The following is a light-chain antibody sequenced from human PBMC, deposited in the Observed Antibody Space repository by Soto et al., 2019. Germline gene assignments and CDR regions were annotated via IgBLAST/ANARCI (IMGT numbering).Light chain of an antibody. CDR2: GAS. CDR1: QSVSANY. V-gene: IGKV3-20*01. Sequence: EVVLTQSPATLSLSPGERATLSCRANQSVSANYLAWYQQKPGQAPRLLIYGASSRATGIPDRFSGSGSGTDFTLTISRLEPEDFAVFYCHQYGSSPFTFGPGTKLDIK. CDR3: HQYGSSPFT. J-gene: IGKJ3*01.